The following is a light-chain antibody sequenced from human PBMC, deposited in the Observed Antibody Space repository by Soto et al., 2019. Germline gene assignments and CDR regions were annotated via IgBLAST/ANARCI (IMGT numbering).Light chain of an antibody. V-gene: IGKV3-20*01. CDR1: QSVSSRY. J-gene: IGKJ2*01. Sequence: EIVLTQSPGTLSLSPGERATLSCRASQSVSSRYLAWYQQKPGQAPRLLIYGASSRVTGIPDRFSGSGSGTDLTLTISRLEPEDFAVYYCQQYGSSRMHTFGQGTKLEIK. CDR2: GAS. CDR3: QQYGSSRMHT.